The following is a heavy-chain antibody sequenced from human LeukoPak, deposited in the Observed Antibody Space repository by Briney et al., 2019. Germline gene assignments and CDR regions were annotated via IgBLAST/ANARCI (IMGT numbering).Heavy chain of an antibody. CDR1: GGTFSSYA. CDR3: ARGHSPHSSSWYVLLRNYYYMDV. Sequence: GASVKVSCKASGGTFSSYAINWVRQATGQGLEWMGWMNPNSGNTGYAQKFQGRVTMTRNTSISTAYMELSSLRSEDTAVYYCARGHSPHSSSWYVLLRNYYYMDVWGKGTTVTVSS. D-gene: IGHD6-13*01. CDR2: MNPNSGNT. J-gene: IGHJ6*03. V-gene: IGHV1-8*02.